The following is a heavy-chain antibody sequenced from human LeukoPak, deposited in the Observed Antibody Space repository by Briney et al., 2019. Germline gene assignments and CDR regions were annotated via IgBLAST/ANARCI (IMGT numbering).Heavy chain of an antibody. CDR2: ISGSGGST. J-gene: IGHJ4*02. D-gene: IGHD3-22*01. CDR3: VRVYYYDSSGPLFDY. V-gene: IGHV3-23*01. CDR1: GFTFSSYA. Sequence: PGGSLRLSCAASGFTFSSYAMSWVRQAPGKGLEWVSAISGSGGSTYYADSVKGRFTISRDNSKNTLYLQMNSLRAEDTAVYYCVRVYYYDSSGPLFDYWGQGTLVTVSS.